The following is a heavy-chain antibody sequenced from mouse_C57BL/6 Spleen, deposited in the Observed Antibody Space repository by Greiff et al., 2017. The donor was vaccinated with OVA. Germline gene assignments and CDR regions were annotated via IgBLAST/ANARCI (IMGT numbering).Heavy chain of an antibody. D-gene: IGHD3-2*02. J-gene: IGHJ4*01. CDR2: IYPGSGNT. V-gene: IGHV1-76*01. Sequence: QVQLQQSGAELVRPGASVKLSCKASGYTFTDYYINWVKQRPGQGLEWIARIYPGSGNTYYNEKFKGKATLTAEKSSSTAYMQLSSLTSEDSAVYFCARIRDAMDYWGQGTSVTVSS. CDR3: ARIRDAMDY. CDR1: GYTFTDYY.